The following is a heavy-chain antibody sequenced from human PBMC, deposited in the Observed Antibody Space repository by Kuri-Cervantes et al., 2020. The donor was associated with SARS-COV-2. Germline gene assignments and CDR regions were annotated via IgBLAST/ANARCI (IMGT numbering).Heavy chain of an antibody. CDR3: AHHLLHFDY. CDR1: GFSLTTSGVG. J-gene: IGHJ4*02. CDR2: IYWDDDK. V-gene: IGHV2-5*05. Sequence: SGPKLVKTTHTLTLTCTFSGFSLTTSGVGVGWIRQPPGKALEWLALIYWDDDKRYGPSLKSRLTITKDTSKNQVVLTMTNMDPVDTATYYRAHHLLHFDYWGQGTLVTVSS.